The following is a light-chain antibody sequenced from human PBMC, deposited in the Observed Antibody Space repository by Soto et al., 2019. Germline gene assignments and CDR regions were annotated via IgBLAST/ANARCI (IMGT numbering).Light chain of an antibody. J-gene: IGLJ1*01. Sequence: QSVLTQPGSVSGSPGQSIAISCNGTSSDIGGSNYVSWYRHHPGKAPKLMIYEVSKRPSGVSNRFSGSKSGNTASLTISGLQAEDEADYYCSSYTSSSTDVFGTGTKVTVL. CDR2: EVS. V-gene: IGLV2-14*01. CDR3: SSYTSSSTDV. CDR1: SSDIGGSNY.